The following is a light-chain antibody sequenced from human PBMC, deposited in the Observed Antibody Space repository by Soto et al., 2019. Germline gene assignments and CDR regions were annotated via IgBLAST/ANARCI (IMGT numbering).Light chain of an antibody. CDR2: EGS. Sequence: QSVLTQPASVSGSPGQSITISCTGTSSDVGSYNLVSWYQQHPGKAPKLMIYEGSKRPSGVSNRFSGSKSGNTASLTFSGLQAEDEADYYCCSYAGSSPRVVFGGGTKLTV. CDR3: CSYAGSSPRVV. CDR1: SSDVGSYNL. V-gene: IGLV2-23*01. J-gene: IGLJ2*01.